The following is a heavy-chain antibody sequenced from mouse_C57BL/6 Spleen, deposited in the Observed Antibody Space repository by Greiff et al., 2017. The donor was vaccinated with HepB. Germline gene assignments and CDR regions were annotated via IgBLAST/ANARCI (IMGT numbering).Heavy chain of an antibody. V-gene: IGHV5-6*01. CDR1: GFTFSSYG. J-gene: IGHJ4*01. CDR2: ISSGGSYT. D-gene: IGHD2-4*01. Sequence: EVQGVESGGDLVKPGGSLKLSCAASGFTFSSYGMSWVRQTPDKRLEWVATISSGGSYTYYPDSVKGRFTISRDNAKNTLYLQMSSLKSEDTAMYDCARQRDYDDYAMDYWGQGTSVTVSS. CDR3: ARQRDYDDYAMDY.